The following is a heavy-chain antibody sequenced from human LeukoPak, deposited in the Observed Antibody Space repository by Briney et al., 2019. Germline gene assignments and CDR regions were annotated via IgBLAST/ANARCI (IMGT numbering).Heavy chain of an antibody. J-gene: IGHJ4*02. CDR2: INGDDSSA. D-gene: IGHD6-25*01. CDR1: GFTFSSYW. V-gene: IGHV3-74*01. CDR3: ATTDVIVGSRYLLGF. Sequence: GGSLRLSCAASGFTFSSYWMHWVRQAPGKGLVWVSRINGDDSSATYADSVKGRFTISRDNAKNTLYLQMNSLRAEDTAVYYCATTDVIVGSRYLLGFWGQGTLVTFSS.